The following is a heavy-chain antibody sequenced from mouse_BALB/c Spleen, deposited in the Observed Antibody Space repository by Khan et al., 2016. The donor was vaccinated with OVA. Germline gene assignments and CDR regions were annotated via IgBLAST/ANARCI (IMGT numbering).Heavy chain of an antibody. CDR1: GYTFTSYV. D-gene: IGHD1-1*01. V-gene: IGHV1S136*01. CDR2: IYPFNDAT. Sequence: VQLKESGPEVVKPGASVKMSCKASGYTFTSYVMHWVKQKPGQGLVWIGYIYPFNDATKFNEKFNGKATLTSDKSSSTAYMELSSLTSEDSAVYYCAPVRSYYVSFVYWGQGTLVTVSA. CDR3: APVRSYYVSFVY. J-gene: IGHJ3*01.